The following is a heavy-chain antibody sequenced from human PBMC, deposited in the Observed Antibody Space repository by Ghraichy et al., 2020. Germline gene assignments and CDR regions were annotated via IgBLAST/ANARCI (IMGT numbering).Heavy chain of an antibody. CDR2: ISSSSSYI. Sequence: GGSLRLSCAASGFTFSSYSMNWVRQAPGKGLEWVSSISSSSSYIYYADSVKGRFTISRDNAKNSLYLQMNSLRAEDTAVYYCARDRYYGSGSYYRVEGGYGMDVWGQGTTVTVSS. CDR1: GFTFSSYS. CDR3: ARDRYYGSGSYYRVEGGYGMDV. J-gene: IGHJ6*02. V-gene: IGHV3-21*01. D-gene: IGHD3-10*01.